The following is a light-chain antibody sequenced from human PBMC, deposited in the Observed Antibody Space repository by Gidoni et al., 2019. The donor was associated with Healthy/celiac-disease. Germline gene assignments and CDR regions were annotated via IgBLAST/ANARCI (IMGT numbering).Light chain of an antibody. V-gene: IGKV1-39*01. CDR2: AAS. CDR1: QSISSY. Sequence: DIQITQSPSSLSASVGDSVTITCRASQSISSYLNWYQQKPGKATKRLIYAASSLQSGVQSRFSGSGSGTDFTLTISSLQTEDFATYYCQQSYSTPLFTFGPGTKVDIK. CDR3: QQSYSTPLFT. J-gene: IGKJ3*01.